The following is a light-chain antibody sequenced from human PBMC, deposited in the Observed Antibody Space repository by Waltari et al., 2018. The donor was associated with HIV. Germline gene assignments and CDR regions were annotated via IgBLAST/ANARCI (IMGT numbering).Light chain of an antibody. CDR1: YSTIGSTT. J-gene: IGLJ2*01. CDR2: STN. V-gene: IGLV1-44*01. Sequence: QSVLTQTPSLSGPPGPRVTISCSGGYSTIGSTTVTWYQQFPGTAPTLLIYSTNQRPSGVPDRFSGSKSGTSASLVISELQSQDEADYHCAAWDDSLHGELFGGGTKLTVL. CDR3: AAWDDSLHGEL.